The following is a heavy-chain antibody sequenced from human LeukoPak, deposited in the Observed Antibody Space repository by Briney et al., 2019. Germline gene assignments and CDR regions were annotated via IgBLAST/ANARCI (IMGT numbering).Heavy chain of an antibody. V-gene: IGHV1-18*01. CDR1: GYTFTSYG. Sequence: ASVKVSCKASGYTFTSYGISWVRQAPGRGLEWMGWISAYNGNTNYAQKLQGRVTMTTDTSTSTAYMELRSLRSDDTAVYYCARVSSYYDSSGYRDYWGQGTLVTVSS. CDR2: ISAYNGNT. J-gene: IGHJ4*02. CDR3: ARVSSYYDSSGYRDY. D-gene: IGHD3-22*01.